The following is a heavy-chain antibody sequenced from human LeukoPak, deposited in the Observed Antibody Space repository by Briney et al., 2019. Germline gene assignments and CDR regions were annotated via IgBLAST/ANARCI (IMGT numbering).Heavy chain of an antibody. J-gene: IGHJ5*02. CDR2: ISAYNGNT. V-gene: IGHV1-18*01. Sequence: ASVELSCKASGYTFTSYGISWVRQAPGQGLEWMGWISAYNGNTNYAQKLQGRVTMTTDTSTSTAYMELRSLRSDDTAVYYCAKSGWPIFHNWFDPWGQGALVTVSS. D-gene: IGHD6-19*01. CDR3: AKSGWPIFHNWFDP. CDR1: GYTFTSYG.